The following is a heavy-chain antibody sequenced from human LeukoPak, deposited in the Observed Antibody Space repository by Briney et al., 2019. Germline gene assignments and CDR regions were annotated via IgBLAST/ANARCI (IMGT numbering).Heavy chain of an antibody. Sequence: KASETLSLTCAVYGGSFCGYYWSWIRQPPGKGLEWIGEINHSGSTNYNPFLKSRVAISVDTSKNQFSLKLSSVTAADTAVYYCARGLRSGYYYDSSGWTHAFDIWGQGTMVTVSS. CDR1: GGSFCGYY. J-gene: IGHJ3*02. CDR3: ARGLRSGYYYDSSGWTHAFDI. CDR2: INHSGST. V-gene: IGHV4-34*01. D-gene: IGHD3-22*01.